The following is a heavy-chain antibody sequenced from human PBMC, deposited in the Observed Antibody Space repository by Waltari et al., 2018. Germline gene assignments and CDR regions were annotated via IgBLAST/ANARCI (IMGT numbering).Heavy chain of an antibody. CDR3: VRHGFWNFDF. D-gene: IGHD3-3*01. CDR2: ISYDGSNK. J-gene: IGHJ4*02. V-gene: IGHV3-30*01. CDR1: GFTFRSYA. Sequence: QVQLVESGGGVVQPGRSLRLSCAASGFTFRSYAMHWVRQAPGKGLEWVAVISYDGSNKYYADSVKGRFTISRDNSKNTLYLQMNSLRAEDTALYYCVRHGFWNFDFWGQGTLVTVSS.